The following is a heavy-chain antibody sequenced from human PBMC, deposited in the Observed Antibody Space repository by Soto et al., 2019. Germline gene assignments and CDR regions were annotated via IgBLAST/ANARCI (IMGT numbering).Heavy chain of an antibody. J-gene: IGHJ5*02. CDR3: ARGYGHDTMVRGVILNWFDP. CDR2: IYYSGST. D-gene: IGHD3-10*01. V-gene: IGHV4-30-4*01. CDR1: GGSISSGDYY. Sequence: QVQLQESGPGLVKPSQTLSLTCTVSGGSISSGDYYWSWIRQPPGKGLEWIGYIYYSGSTYYNPSRKSRVTISVDTSKNPFSLKLSSVTAADTAVYYCARGYGHDTMVRGVILNWFDPWGQGTLVTVSS.